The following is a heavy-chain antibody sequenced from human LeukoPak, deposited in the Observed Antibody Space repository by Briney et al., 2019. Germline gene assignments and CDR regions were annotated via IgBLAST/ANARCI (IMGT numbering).Heavy chain of an antibody. CDR2: IYYSGST. Sequence: SQTLSLTCTVSGGSISSGGYYWSWIRQHPGKGLEWIGYIYYSGSTYYNPSLKSRVTISVDTSKNQFSLKLSSVTAADTAVYYCARDSYYDSGGYYYGFDPWGQGTLVTVSS. J-gene: IGHJ5*02. D-gene: IGHD3-22*01. CDR1: GGSISSGGYY. CDR3: ARDSYYDSGGYYYGFDP. V-gene: IGHV4-31*03.